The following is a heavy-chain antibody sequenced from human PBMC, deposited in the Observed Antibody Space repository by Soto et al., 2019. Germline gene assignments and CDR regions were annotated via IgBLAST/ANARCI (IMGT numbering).Heavy chain of an antibody. Sequence: EVQLLESGGGLVQPGGSLRLSCAASGFTFSSYAMSWVRQAPGKGLEWVSAVSGSGGSTYYADSVKGRFTISRDNSKNTRYLQMNSLSAEDTAVYYCAKEGDDYGDYSGRAGDRYGMDVWGQGTTVTVSS. J-gene: IGHJ6*02. CDR1: GFTFSSYA. D-gene: IGHD4-17*01. V-gene: IGHV3-23*01. CDR3: AKEGDDYGDYSGRAGDRYGMDV. CDR2: VSGSGGST.